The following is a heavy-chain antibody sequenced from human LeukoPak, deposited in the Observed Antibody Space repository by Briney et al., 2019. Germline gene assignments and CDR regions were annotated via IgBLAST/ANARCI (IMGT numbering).Heavy chain of an antibody. CDR3: ARDGAPPGLYFDL. D-gene: IGHD6-13*01. CDR1: GFTFSSYW. CDR2: IRMDGVEK. Sequence: GGSLTLSCAVSGFTFSSYWMNWVRQAPGKGLEWVASIRMDGVEKTYVDSVKGRFTISRDNTYNSLYLQMSSLRVEGTAVYFCARDGAPPGLYFDLWGRGTLVTVSS. J-gene: IGHJ4*01. V-gene: IGHV3-7*01.